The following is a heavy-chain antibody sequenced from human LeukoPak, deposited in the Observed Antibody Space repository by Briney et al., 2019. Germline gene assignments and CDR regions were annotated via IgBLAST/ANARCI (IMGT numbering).Heavy chain of an antibody. CDR2: INPNSGGT. J-gene: IGHJ3*02. D-gene: IGHD6-13*01. V-gene: IGHV1-2*02. Sequence: ASVKVSCKASGYTFTGYYMHWVRQAPGQGLEWMGWINPNSGGTNYAQKFQGRVTMTRDTSISTAYMELSRLRSDDTAVYYCARVGAAAGTLGDAFDIWGQGTMVTVSS. CDR3: ARVGAAAGTLGDAFDI. CDR1: GYTFTGYY.